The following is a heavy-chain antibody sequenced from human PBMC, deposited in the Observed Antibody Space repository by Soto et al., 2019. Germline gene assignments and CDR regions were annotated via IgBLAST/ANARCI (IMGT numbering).Heavy chain of an antibody. J-gene: IGHJ3*02. D-gene: IGHD3-3*01. Sequence: GSLRLSCAASGFTFSSYWMSWVRQAPGKGLEWVANIKQDGSEKYYVDSVKGRFTISRDNAKNSLYLQMNSLRAEDTAVYYCARRGPYDFWSGYYPPTGAFDIWGQGTMVTVSS. V-gene: IGHV3-7*01. CDR2: IKQDGSEK. CDR1: GFTFSSYW. CDR3: ARRGPYDFWSGYYPPTGAFDI.